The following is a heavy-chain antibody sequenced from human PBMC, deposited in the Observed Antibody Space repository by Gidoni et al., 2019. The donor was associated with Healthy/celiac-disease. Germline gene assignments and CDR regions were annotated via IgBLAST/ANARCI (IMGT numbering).Heavy chain of an antibody. D-gene: IGHD5-18*01. CDR3: ARELTAMAHFDY. CDR2: ISYDGSNK. CDR1: GFTFSSYA. Sequence: QVQLVESGGGVVQPGRSLRLSCAASGFTFSSYAMHWVRQAPGKGLEWVAVISYDGSNKYYADSVKGRFTISRDNSKNTLYLQMNSLRAEDTAVYYCARELTAMAHFDYWGQGTLVTVSS. J-gene: IGHJ4*02. V-gene: IGHV3-30*01.